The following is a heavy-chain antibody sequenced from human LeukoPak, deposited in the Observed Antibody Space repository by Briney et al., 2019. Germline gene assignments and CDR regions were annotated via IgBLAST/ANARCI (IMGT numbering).Heavy chain of an antibody. V-gene: IGHV3-13*01. Sequence: PGGSLRPSCAASGFTFSSYDMHWVRQATGKGLEWVSAIGTAGDTYYPGSVKGRFTISRENAKNSLYLQMNSLRAGDTAVYYCARDHPLLGFDPWGQGTLVTVSS. J-gene: IGHJ5*02. CDR3: ARDHPLLGFDP. CDR2: IGTAGDT. CDR1: GFTFSSYD.